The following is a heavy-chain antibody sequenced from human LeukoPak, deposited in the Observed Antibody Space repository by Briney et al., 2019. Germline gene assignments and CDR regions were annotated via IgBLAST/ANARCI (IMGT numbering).Heavy chain of an antibody. Sequence: GESLQISCQGSGSNFTSYWIGWVRQLPGKGLEWMGIIYPGDSDTRYSPSFQGQVTISADKSISTAYLQWSSLKASDTAMYYCATSSSWSLYYFDYWGQGTLVTVSS. V-gene: IGHV5-51*01. D-gene: IGHD6-13*01. J-gene: IGHJ4*02. CDR2: IYPGDSDT. CDR3: ATSSSWSLYYFDY. CDR1: GSNFTSYW.